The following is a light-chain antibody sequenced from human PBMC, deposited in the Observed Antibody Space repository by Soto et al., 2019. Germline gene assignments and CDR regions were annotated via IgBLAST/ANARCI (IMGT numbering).Light chain of an antibody. J-gene: IGLJ1*01. Sequence: SVLTQPPSASWSPGQSVAISWTGTSSDVGGYNYVSWYQQHPGKAPKLMIYEVNKRPSGVPDRFSGSKSGNTASLTVSGLQAEDEADYYCSSYAGSSNVFGTGTKVTVL. CDR3: SSYAGSSNV. CDR2: EVN. CDR1: SSDVGGYNY. V-gene: IGLV2-8*01.